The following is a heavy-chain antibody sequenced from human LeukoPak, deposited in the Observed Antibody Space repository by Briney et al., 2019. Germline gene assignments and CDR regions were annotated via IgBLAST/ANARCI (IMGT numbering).Heavy chain of an antibody. V-gene: IGHV4-39*01. CDR1: GGSISSNSYY. Sequence: SETLSLTCAVSGGSISSNSYYWGWIRQPPGKGLEWIGSIYYSGSTYYNPSLKSRVTISVDTSKNQFSLKLSSVTAADTAVYYCAARSIGQQLVRDRWGQGTLVTVSS. D-gene: IGHD6-13*01. CDR3: AARSIGQQLVRDR. J-gene: IGHJ4*02. CDR2: IYYSGST.